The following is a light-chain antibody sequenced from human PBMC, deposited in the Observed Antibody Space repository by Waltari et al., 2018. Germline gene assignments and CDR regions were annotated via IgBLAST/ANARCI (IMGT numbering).Light chain of an antibody. CDR3: SSYVGGSTFV. CDR1: SSDIGTYNL. J-gene: IGLJ3*02. Sequence: QSALTQPASVSGSPGQSLTISCTGTSSDIGTYNLAPWYQQPPGKAPKLMIYEVTKRPSGVSYRFFASKSGNTASLTISGPQAEDEADYYYSSYVGGSTFVFGGGTKLTVL. CDR2: EVT. V-gene: IGLV2-23*02.